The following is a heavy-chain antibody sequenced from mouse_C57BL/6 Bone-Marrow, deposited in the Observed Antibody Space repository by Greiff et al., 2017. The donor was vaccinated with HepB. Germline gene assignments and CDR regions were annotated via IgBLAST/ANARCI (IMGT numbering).Heavy chain of an antibody. CDR3: ARCGYCRKSAWFAY. CDR1: GYTFTSYW. CDR2: IYPSDSET. V-gene: IGHV1-61*01. D-gene: IGHD2-3*01. Sequence: QVQLQQPGAELVRPGSSVKLSCKASGYTFTSYWMDWVKQRPGQGLEWIGNIYPSDSETHYNQKFKDKATLTVDKSSSTAYMQLSSLTSEDSAVYYGARCGYCRKSAWFAYWGQGTLVTVSA. J-gene: IGHJ3*01.